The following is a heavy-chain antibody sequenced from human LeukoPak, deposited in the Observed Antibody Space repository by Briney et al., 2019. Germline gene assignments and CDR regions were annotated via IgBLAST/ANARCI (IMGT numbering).Heavy chain of an antibody. D-gene: IGHD1-26*01. CDR3: ARRTSSAWESGAFDI. V-gene: IGHV5-51*01. Sequence: GESLKISCKASGYSFTTYWIGWVRQMPGKGLEWMANIYPGDSDTKYSPPFQGQVTISADKSINTAYLQWTSLKGSDTAMYYCARRTSSAWESGAFDIWGHGTLVIVSS. J-gene: IGHJ3*02. CDR1: GYSFTTYW. CDR2: IYPGDSDT.